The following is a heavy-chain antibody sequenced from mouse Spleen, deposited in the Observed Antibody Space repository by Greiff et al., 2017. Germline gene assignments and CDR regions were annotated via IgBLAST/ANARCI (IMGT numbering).Heavy chain of an antibody. CDR2: INPNNGGT. V-gene: IGHV1-18*01. CDR3: ARGDYRYDGLRYAMDY. J-gene: IGHJ4*01. CDR1: GYTFTDYN. D-gene: IGHD2-14*01. Sequence: EVQLQQSGPELVKPGASVKIPCKASGYTFTDYNMDWVKQSHGKSLEWIGDINPNNGGTIYNQKFKGKATLTVDKSSSTAYMELRSLTSEDTAVYYCARGDYRYDGLRYAMDYWGQGTSVTVSS.